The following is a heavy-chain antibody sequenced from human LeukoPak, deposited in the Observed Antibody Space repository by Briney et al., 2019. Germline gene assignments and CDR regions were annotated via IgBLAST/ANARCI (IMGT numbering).Heavy chain of an antibody. V-gene: IGHV3-33*06. CDR3: AKEAFYDSSGYYGDYFDY. D-gene: IGHD3-22*01. CDR1: GFTFSSYG. Sequence: GGSLRLSCAASGFTFSSYGMHWVRQAPGKGLEWVAVIWYDGSNKYYADSVKGRFTVSRDNSKNTLYLQMNSLRAEDTAVYYCAKEAFYDSSGYYGDYFDYWGQGTLVTVSS. J-gene: IGHJ4*02. CDR2: IWYDGSNK.